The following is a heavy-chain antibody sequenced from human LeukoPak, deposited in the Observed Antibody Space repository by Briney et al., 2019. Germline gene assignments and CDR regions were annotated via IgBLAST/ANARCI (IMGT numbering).Heavy chain of an antibody. CDR1: GYTFTSYG. D-gene: IGHD1-7*01. CDR3: ASSADGITGTRH. J-gene: IGHJ4*02. CDR2: IIPILGIA. V-gene: IGHV1-69*04. Sequence: SVKVSCKASGYTFTSYGISWVRQAPGQGLEWMGRIIPILGIANYAQKFQGRVTITADKSTSTAYMKLSSLRSEDTAVYYCASSADGITGTRHWGQGTLVTVSS.